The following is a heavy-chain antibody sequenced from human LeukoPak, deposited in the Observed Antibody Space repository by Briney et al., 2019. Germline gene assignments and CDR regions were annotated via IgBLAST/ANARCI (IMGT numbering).Heavy chain of an antibody. V-gene: IGHV3-66*01. J-gene: IGHJ3*02. CDR2: IYSGGST. CDR3: ARDERYSGYEGAFGI. CDR1: GFTFDDYG. D-gene: IGHD5-12*01. Sequence: GGSLRLSCAASGFTFDDYGMSWVRQAPGKGLEWVSVIYSGGSTYYADSVKGRFTISRDNSKNTLYLQMNSLRAEDTAVYYCARDERYSGYEGAFGIWGQGTMVTVSS.